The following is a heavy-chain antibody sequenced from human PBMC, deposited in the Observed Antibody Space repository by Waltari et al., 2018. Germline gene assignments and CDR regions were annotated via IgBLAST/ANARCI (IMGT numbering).Heavy chain of an antibody. J-gene: IGHJ4*02. CDR2: IHYTGST. Sequence: QMQLQESGPGLVKTSETLTLTCSVSGDSINSMTYYWAWICQPPGKGLQGIGSIHYTGSTYYSPSLRSRVSMSIDTSKRQFSLSLTSATVADTATYYCAIQGNWWQEKGVPFFDYWGQGNLVTVAS. CDR3: AIQGNWWQEKGVPFFDY. CDR1: GDSINSMTYY. V-gene: IGHV4-39*01. D-gene: IGHD2-8*02.